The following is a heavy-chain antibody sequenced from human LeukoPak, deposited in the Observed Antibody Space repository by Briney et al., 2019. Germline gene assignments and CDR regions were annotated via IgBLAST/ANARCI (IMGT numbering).Heavy chain of an antibody. D-gene: IGHD3-10*01. CDR2: IIPIFGTA. J-gene: IGHJ6*04. V-gene: IGHV1-69*13. CDR1: GGTFCSYA. CDR3: HYGSGSYYNVGGYYYYGMDV. Sequence: SVKVSCKASGGTFCSYAISWVRQAAGQGLEWMGGIIPIFGTANYAQKFQGRVTITADESTSTAYMELSSLRSEDTAVYYCHYGSGSYYNVGGYYYYGMDVWGKGTTVTVSS.